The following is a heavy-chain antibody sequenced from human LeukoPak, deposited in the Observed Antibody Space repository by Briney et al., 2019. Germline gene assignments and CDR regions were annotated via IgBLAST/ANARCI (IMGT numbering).Heavy chain of an antibody. CDR1: GFTFSTYA. V-gene: IGHV3-23*01. D-gene: IGHD2-21*02. CDR2: ISVSGDTT. CDR3: AQIGRAYCGGDCYPLGLFDV. Sequence: GGSLRLSCAASGFTFSTYAMSWVRQAPGKGLDWVSSISVSGDTTYYADSVKGRFTISRDNSKNTLYLQMNSLRAEDTALYHCAQIGRAYCGGDCYPLGLFDVWGQGTMVAVSS. J-gene: IGHJ3*01.